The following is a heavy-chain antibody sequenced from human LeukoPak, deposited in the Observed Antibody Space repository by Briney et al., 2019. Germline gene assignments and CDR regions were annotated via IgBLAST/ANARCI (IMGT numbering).Heavy chain of an antibody. V-gene: IGHV4-34*01. CDR2: INHSGST. Sequence: KPSETLSLTCAVYGGSFSGYYWSWIRQPPGKGLEWIGEINHSGSTNYNPSLKSRVTISVDTSKNQFSLKLSSVTAADTAVYYCARRIQLWLRGFGLDYWGQGTLVTVSS. CDR3: ARRIQLWLRGFGLDY. D-gene: IGHD5-18*01. J-gene: IGHJ4*02. CDR1: GGSFSGYY.